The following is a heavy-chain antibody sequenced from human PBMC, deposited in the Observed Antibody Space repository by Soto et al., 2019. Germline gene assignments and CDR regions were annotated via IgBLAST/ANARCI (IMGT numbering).Heavy chain of an antibody. V-gene: IGHV3-48*02. CDR1: GFTFSSYS. CDR3: ARDERNTRYCTNGVCYTGFYGMDV. Sequence: GGSLRLSCAASGFTFSSYSMNWVRQAPGKGLEWVSYISSSSSTIYYADSVKGRFTISRDNAKNSPYLQMNSLRDEDTAVYYCARDERNTRYCTNGVCYTGFYGMDVWGQGTTVTGLL. D-gene: IGHD2-8*01. J-gene: IGHJ6*02. CDR2: ISSSSSTI.